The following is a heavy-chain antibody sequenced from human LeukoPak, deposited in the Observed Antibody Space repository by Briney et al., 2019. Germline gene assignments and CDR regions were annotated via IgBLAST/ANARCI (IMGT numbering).Heavy chain of an antibody. J-gene: IGHJ4*01. Sequence: GASVKVSCKAFGYMFTNYGISWVRQAPGQGLEWMGWISAYNGKINYAQKFQGRVTMTTDRSTNTAYMELRSLRSDDMAVYYCARGYDPKGENDYWGQGTLVAVSS. CDR2: ISAYNGKI. CDR1: GYMFTNYG. D-gene: IGHD2-2*01. CDR3: ARGYDPKGENDY. V-gene: IGHV1-18*03.